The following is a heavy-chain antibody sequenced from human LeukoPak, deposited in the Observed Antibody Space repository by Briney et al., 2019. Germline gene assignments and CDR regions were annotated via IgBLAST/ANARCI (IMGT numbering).Heavy chain of an antibody. V-gene: IGHV3-7*01. CDR1: GFTFRSYW. CDR2: IKQDGSEK. J-gene: IGHJ5*02. CDR3: ARSQGTFDP. Sequence: PGGSLRLSCAASGFTFRSYWMSWVRQAPGKGLEWVANIKQDGSEKYYVDSVKGRFTISRDNAKNSLYLQMSSLRAEDTAVYYCARSQGTFDPWGQGTLVTVSS.